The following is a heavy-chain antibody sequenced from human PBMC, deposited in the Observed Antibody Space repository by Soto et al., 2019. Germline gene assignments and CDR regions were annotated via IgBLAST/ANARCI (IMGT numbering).Heavy chain of an antibody. J-gene: IGHJ4*02. V-gene: IGHV3-74*03. CDR2: IKNDGTDT. CDR1: GFIFSNYW. D-gene: IGHD3-16*01. Sequence: EVQLVESGGGLVQPGGSLRLSCAASGFIFSNYWMHWVRQAPGKGLVWVARIKNDGTDTKSADSLAGRFRISRDNAKNTLYLHMDSLRVEDTAVYHCARDRADVITDYHPMFDQWGPGTLVTVSS. CDR3: ARDRADVITDYHPMFDQ.